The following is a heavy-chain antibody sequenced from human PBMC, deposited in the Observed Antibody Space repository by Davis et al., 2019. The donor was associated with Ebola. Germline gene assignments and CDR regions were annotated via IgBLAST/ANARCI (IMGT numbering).Heavy chain of an antibody. D-gene: IGHD3-9*01. Sequence: GESLKISCAASGFTFSSYSMNWVRQAPGKGLEWVSSISSSSSYIYYADSVKGRFTISRDNAKNSLYLQMNSLRAEDTAVYYCARGDLLLRYPYYYYGMDVWGQGTTVTVSS. V-gene: IGHV3-21*01. CDR3: ARGDLLLRYPYYYYGMDV. CDR1: GFTFSSYS. CDR2: ISSSSSYI. J-gene: IGHJ6*02.